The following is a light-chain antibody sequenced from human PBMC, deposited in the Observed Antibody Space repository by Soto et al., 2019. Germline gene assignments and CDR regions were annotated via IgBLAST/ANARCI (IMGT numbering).Light chain of an antibody. J-gene: IGKJ2*01. CDR2: GAS. CDR3: QQYGSSPPYT. V-gene: IGKV3-20*01. Sequence: EIVLTQSPGTLSLSPGERATLACRASQSVSSSYLAWYQQKPGQAPRLLIYGASSRATGMPDRFSGSRSGTDFALTISRLEPEDFAVYYCQQYGSSPPYTFGQVTKLEIK. CDR1: QSVSSSY.